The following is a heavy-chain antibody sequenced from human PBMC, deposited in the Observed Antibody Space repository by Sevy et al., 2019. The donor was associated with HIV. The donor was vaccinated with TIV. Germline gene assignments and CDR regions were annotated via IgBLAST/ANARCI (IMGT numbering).Heavy chain of an antibody. CDR1: GYTFTSYG. D-gene: IGHD3-22*01. Sequence: ASVKVSCKASGYTFTSYGISWVRQAPGQGLEWMGWISAYNGNTNCAQKLQGRVTMTTDTSTSTAYMELRSLRSDDTAVYYCAMSSGYYGWFDPWGQGTLVTVSS. J-gene: IGHJ5*02. CDR3: AMSSGYYGWFDP. CDR2: ISAYNGNT. V-gene: IGHV1-18*01.